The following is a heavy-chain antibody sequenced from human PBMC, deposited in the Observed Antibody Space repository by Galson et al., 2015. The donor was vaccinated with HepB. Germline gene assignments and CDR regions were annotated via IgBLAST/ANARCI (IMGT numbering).Heavy chain of an antibody. CDR1: GYSFPSYW. J-gene: IGHJ3*02. CDR3: ARPTYRGVATSAFDI. D-gene: IGHD5-12*01. Sequence: QSGAEVKKPGESLKISCKGSGYSFPSYWIGWVRQMPGKGLEWMGIIYPGDSDTRYSPSFQGQATISADKSISTAYLQWSSLKASDTAMYYCARPTYRGVATSAFDIWGQGTMVTVSS. V-gene: IGHV5-51*01. CDR2: IYPGDSDT.